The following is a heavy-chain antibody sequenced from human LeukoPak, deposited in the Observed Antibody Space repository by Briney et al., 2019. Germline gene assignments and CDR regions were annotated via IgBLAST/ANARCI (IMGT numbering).Heavy chain of an antibody. CDR2: IDQDGRTR. CDR3: ARIWYCSSSLDY. D-gene: IGHD6-6*01. CDR1: GFTFSRYW. J-gene: IGHJ4*02. Sequence: GGSLRLSCAASGFTFSRYWMTWVRQAPGKGLERVANIDQDGRTRYYVDSVKGRFTVSRDNAKNFLYLQMNSLRAEDTAVYYCARIWYCSSSLDYWGQGTLVTV. V-gene: IGHV3-7*01.